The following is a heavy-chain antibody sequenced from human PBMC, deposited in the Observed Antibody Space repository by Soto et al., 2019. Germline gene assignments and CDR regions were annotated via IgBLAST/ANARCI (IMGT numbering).Heavy chain of an antibody. V-gene: IGHV3-48*01. Sequence: PGGSLRLSCAASGFTFSSYGMNWVRQTPGKGLEWVSYISSSSGAIYYADSVKGRFTISRDTAQNSLYLQMNSLRVEDTAVYYCARVLPSALAGSCCLGDYWGQGTLVTVSS. CDR2: ISSSSGAI. CDR1: GFTFSSYG. D-gene: IGHD6-19*01. J-gene: IGHJ4*02. CDR3: ARVLPSALAGSCCLGDY.